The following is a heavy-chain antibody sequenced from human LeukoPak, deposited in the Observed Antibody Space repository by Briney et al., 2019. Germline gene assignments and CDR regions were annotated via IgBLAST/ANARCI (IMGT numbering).Heavy chain of an antibody. J-gene: IGHJ6*04. CDR1: GFTFSSYN. CDR2: ISSSGSTI. V-gene: IGHV3-48*04. D-gene: IGHD3-10*02. CDR3: AELGITMIGGV. Sequence: SGGSLRLSCIVSGFTFSSYNMNWVRQAPGKGLEWVSYISSSGSTIYYADSVKGRFTISRDNAKNSLYLQMNSLRAEDTAVYYCAELGITMIGGVWGKGTTVTISS.